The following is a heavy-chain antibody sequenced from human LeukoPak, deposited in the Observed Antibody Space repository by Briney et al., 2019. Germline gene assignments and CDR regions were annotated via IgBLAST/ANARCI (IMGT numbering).Heavy chain of an antibody. CDR2: NSSSSSYI. D-gene: IGHD2-2*01. CDR1: GFTFSSYS. CDR3: ARDACSSTSCYVDY. V-gene: IGHV3-21*01. J-gene: IGHJ4*02. Sequence: PGGSLRLSCAASGFTFSSYSMNWVRQAPGKGLEWVSSNSSSSSYIYYADSVKGRFTISRDNAENSLYLQMNSLRAEDTAVYYRARDACSSTSCYVDYWGQGTLVTVSS.